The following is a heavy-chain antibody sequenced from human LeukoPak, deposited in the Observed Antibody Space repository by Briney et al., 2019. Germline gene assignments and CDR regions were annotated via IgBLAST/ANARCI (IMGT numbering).Heavy chain of an antibody. Sequence: ASVKVSCTASGYTFTSYGISWVRQAPGQGLEWMGWISAYNGNTNYAQKLQGRVTITTDTSTSTAYMELWSLRSDDTAVYYCARGVGYGPLSDFDYWGQATLLTVSS. J-gene: IGHJ4*02. V-gene: IGHV1-18*01. D-gene: IGHD5-18*01. CDR3: ARGVGYGPLSDFDY. CDR1: GYTFTSYG. CDR2: ISAYNGNT.